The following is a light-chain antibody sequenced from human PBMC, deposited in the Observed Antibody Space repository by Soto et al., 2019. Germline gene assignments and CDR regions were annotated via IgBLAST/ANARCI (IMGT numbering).Light chain of an antibody. CDR2: GNS. CDR1: RSNIGAGYD. CDR3: QSYDRSLRGVV. Sequence: QSVLTQPPSVSGAPGQRVTISCTGSRSNIGAGYDVHWYQQLPGTAPKLLIYGNSNRPSGVPDRFSGSKSGTSASLAITGLQAEDEADYYCQSYDRSLRGVVFGGGTKLTVL. J-gene: IGLJ2*01. V-gene: IGLV1-40*01.